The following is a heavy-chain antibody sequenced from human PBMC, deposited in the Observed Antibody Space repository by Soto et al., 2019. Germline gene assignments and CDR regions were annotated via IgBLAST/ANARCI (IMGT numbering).Heavy chain of an antibody. Sequence: ASVKVSCTASGYSFTTYGISWVRQAPGQGLEWMGWISAYNDSAKYVQKLQGRITVTTDTSTSTAYMELRSLRSDDTAVYYCGREYCTSTSCYGPDYWGQGTLVTVSS. J-gene: IGHJ4*02. V-gene: IGHV1-18*01. CDR2: ISAYNDSA. D-gene: IGHD2-2*01. CDR3: GREYCTSTSCYGPDY. CDR1: GYSFTTYG.